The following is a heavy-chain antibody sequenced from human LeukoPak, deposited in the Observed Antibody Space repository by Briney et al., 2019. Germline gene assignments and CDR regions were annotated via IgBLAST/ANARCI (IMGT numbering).Heavy chain of an antibody. CDR2: IYYSGTT. D-gene: IGHD5-24*01. CDR1: GGSISSYS. Sequence: SETLSLTCTVSGGSISSYSWSWIRKPPGEGLEWIGNIYYSGTTNYNPSLKSQVTISVDTSKSQFSLNLSPVTAADTAVYYCARHNDYNLDYWGQGTLVTVSS. V-gene: IGHV4-59*08. CDR3: ARHNDYNLDY. J-gene: IGHJ4*02.